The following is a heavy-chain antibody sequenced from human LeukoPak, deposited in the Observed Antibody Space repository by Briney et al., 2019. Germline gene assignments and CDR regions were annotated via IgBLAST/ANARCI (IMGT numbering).Heavy chain of an antibody. CDR2: ISAYNGNT. CDR1: GYTFTSYG. CDR3: ARVSTRKYDSSGYYAY. Sequence: GASVKVSCKASGYTFTSYGISWVRQAPGQGLEWMGWISAYNGNTNYAQKLQGRVTMTTDTSTSTAYMELRSLRSDDTAVYYCARVSTRKYDSSGYYAYWGQGTLVTVSS. D-gene: IGHD3-22*01. V-gene: IGHV1-18*01. J-gene: IGHJ4*02.